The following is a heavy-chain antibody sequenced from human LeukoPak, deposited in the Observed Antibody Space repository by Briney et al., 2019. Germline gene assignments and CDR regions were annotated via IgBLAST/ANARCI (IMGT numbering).Heavy chain of an antibody. CDR1: GFTVSSNY. J-gene: IGHJ4*02. V-gene: IGHV3-53*01. D-gene: IGHD5-18*01. CDR3: AASTKHTAMVDY. Sequence: GGSLGLSCAASGFTVSSNYMIWVRQAPGKGLEWVSVIYSGGSTYYADSVKGRFTISRDNAKNSLHLQMNSLRAEDTAVYYCAASTKHTAMVDYWGQGTLVTVSS. CDR2: IYSGGST.